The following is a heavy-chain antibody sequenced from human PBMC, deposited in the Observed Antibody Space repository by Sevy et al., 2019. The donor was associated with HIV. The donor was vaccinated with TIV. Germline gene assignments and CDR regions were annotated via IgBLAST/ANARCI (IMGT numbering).Heavy chain of an antibody. J-gene: IGHJ4*02. Sequence: GGSLRLSCEASGFTFRSYEMNWVRQAPGKGLEWLSYISTGGRTIYYTDSVKGRFTISRDNAKNSLHLQMNSLRDEDTDVYYCATSRRDDYNYYFEYWGQGTLVTVSS. V-gene: IGHV3-48*03. CDR1: GFTFRSYE. D-gene: IGHD4-4*01. CDR2: ISTGGRTI. CDR3: ATSRRDDYNYYFEY.